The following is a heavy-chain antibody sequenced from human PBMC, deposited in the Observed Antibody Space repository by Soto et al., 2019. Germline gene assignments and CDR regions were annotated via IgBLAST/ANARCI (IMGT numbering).Heavy chain of an antibody. CDR3: ARSFIKSPHFDY. J-gene: IGHJ4*02. CDR1: GGSISSGGYY. CDR2: IYYSGST. Sequence: KPSETLSLTCTVSGGSISSGGYYWSWIRQHPGKGLEWIGYIYYSGSTYYNPSLKSRVTISVDTSKNQFSLKLSSVTAADTAVYYCARSFIKSPHFDYWGQGTLVTVSS. V-gene: IGHV4-31*03. D-gene: IGHD3-16*02.